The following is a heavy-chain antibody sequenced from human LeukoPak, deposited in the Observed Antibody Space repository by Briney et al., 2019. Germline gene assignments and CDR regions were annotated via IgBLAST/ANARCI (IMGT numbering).Heavy chain of an antibody. J-gene: IGHJ4*02. Sequence: GGSLRLSCAASGFTFSSYAMSWVRQAPGKGLEGVSAISGSGGSTYYADSVKGRFTISRDNSKNTLYLQMNSLRAEDTAVYYCANRRDGYNRVYWGQGTLVTVSS. V-gene: IGHV3-23*01. D-gene: IGHD5-24*01. CDR2: ISGSGGST. CDR1: GFTFSSYA. CDR3: ANRRDGYNRVY.